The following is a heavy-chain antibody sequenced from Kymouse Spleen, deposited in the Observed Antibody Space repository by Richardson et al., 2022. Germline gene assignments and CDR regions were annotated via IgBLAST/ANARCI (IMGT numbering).Heavy chain of an antibody. J-gene: IGHJ3*02. CDR3: ASSGSSDAFDI. V-gene: IGHV3-21*03. D-gene: IGHD1-26*01. Sequence: EVQLVESGGGLVKPGGSLRLSCAASGFTFSSYSMNWVRQAPGKGLEWVSSISSSSSYIYYADSVKGRFTISRDNAKNSLYLQMNSLRAEDTAVYYCASSGSSDAFDIWGQGTMVTVSS. CDR2: ISSSSSYI. CDR1: GFTFSSYS.